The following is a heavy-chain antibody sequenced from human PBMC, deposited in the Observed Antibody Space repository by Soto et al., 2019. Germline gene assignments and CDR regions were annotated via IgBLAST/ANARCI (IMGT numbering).Heavy chain of an antibody. Sequence: GGSLRLSCAASGFTFSSYAMHWVRQAPGKGLEWVAVISYDGSNKYYADSVKGRFTISRDNSKNTLYLQMNSLRAEDTAVYYCARESSCSSTSCGAFDYWGQGTLVTVSS. CDR2: ISYDGSNK. D-gene: IGHD2-2*01. J-gene: IGHJ4*02. CDR3: ARESSCSSTSCGAFDY. CDR1: GFTFSSYA. V-gene: IGHV3-30-3*01.